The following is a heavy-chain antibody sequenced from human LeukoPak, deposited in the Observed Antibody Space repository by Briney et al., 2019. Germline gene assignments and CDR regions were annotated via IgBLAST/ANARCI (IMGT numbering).Heavy chain of an antibody. CDR3: ARGRGSCSGGTCLRFDY. CDR1: GFTFSYYA. D-gene: IGHD2-15*01. Sequence: GGSLRLSCAASGFTFSYYAMHWVRRAPGKGLEWVAVMPNDGSKKHYADSVKGRFTISRDNSKNTLYLQMNSLRAEDTAVYYCARGRGSCSGGTCLRFDYWGQGTLVTVSS. CDR2: MPNDGSKK. J-gene: IGHJ4*02. V-gene: IGHV3-30*04.